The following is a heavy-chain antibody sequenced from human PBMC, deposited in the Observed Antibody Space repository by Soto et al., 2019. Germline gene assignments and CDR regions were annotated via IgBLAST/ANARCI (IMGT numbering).Heavy chain of an antibody. J-gene: IGHJ6*02. CDR2: INWNGGST. Sequence: EVQLVESGGGVVRPGGSLRLSCAASGLTFDEYGMSWVRQAPGKGLEGVSGINWNGGSTGYADSEKGRLTISRENAKSSLYVQMNSLRAEDTAVYYCARGQYFGGGNGMDVWGQGTTVTVSS. V-gene: IGHV3-20*04. CDR3: ARGQYFGGGNGMDV. D-gene: IGHD3-16*01. CDR1: GLTFDEYG.